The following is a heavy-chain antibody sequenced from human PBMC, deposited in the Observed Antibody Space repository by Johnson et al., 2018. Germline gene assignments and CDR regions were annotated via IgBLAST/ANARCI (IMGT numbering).Heavy chain of an antibody. D-gene: IGHD6-19*01. CDR3: SKDAGYSSGWYSEYVQH. Sequence: VQLVQSGGGLVQPGGSLRLSCAASGFTFSSYAISWVRQAPGKGLEWVSAISGSGGSTYYADSVKGRFTISRDNSKNTLYLQMNSLRAEDTAVYYCSKDAGYSSGWYSEYVQHWGQGTLVTVSS. CDR1: GFTFSSYA. CDR2: ISGSGGST. V-gene: IGHV3-23*04. J-gene: IGHJ1*01.